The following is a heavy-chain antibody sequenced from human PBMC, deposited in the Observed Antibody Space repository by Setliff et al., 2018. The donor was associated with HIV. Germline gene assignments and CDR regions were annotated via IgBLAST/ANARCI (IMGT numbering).Heavy chain of an antibody. CDR3: ARDKRYRFPFDS. Sequence: SETLSLTCAVYGGSFSAYYWSRIRQSPKMGLEWIAEISHTGSTKYNPSLGSRVTMSLATSKNQFSLSLRSLSAADTPVYYCARDKRYRFPFDSWGQGTLVTVSS. CDR1: GGSFSAYY. V-gene: IGHV4-34*01. J-gene: IGHJ4*02. CDR2: ISHTGST. D-gene: IGHD2-2*02.